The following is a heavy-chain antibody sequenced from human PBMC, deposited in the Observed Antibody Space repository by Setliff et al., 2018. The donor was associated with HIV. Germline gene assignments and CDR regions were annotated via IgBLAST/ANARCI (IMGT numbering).Heavy chain of an antibody. Sequence: SETLSLTCTVSGDSINSGTYYWSWIRQPAGKGLEWIGRLHLSGDTNYNPSLKGRVTMSIDTSKNQFSLKLSSVTAADTAVYYCARNSQKGIQPLLLASWGPGTLVTVSS. CDR2: LHLSGDT. CDR3: ARNSQKGIQPLLLAS. J-gene: IGHJ4*02. V-gene: IGHV4-61*02. D-gene: IGHD1-1*01. CDR1: GDSINSGTYY.